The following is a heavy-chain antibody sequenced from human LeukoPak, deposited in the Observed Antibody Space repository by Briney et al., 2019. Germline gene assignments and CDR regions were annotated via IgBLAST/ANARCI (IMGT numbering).Heavy chain of an antibody. CDR2: ISSSGSTI. Sequence: GGSLRLSCAASGFTFSSYEMNWVRQAPGKGLEWVSYISSSGSTIYYADSVKGRFTISRDNSKNSLYLQMNSLRAEDTAVYYCPRIAVAGTAGHWGQGTLVTVSS. CDR1: GFTFSSYE. D-gene: IGHD6-19*01. V-gene: IGHV3-48*03. J-gene: IGHJ4*02. CDR3: PRIAVAGTAGH.